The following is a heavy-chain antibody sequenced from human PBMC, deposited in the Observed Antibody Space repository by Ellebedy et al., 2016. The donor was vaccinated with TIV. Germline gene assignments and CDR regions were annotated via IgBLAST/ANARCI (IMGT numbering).Heavy chain of an antibody. CDR3: ARPSAGAFDY. Sequence: GESLKISCKASGYNFTNYWIGWVRQMPGKGLEWMGIIYPGDSHTTYRPSFRGQVIISADKSVNTAFLHWSSLQASDTAVYYCARPSAGAFDYWGQGTLVTVSS. J-gene: IGHJ4*02. CDR1: GYNFTNYW. D-gene: IGHD3-10*01. CDR2: IYPGDSHT. V-gene: IGHV5-51*01.